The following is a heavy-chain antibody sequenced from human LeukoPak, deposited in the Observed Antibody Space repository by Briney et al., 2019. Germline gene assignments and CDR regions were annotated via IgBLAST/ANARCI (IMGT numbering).Heavy chain of an antibody. CDR3: ARDRPMGIAVAGTSRWFDP. D-gene: IGHD6-19*01. CDR2: IIPIFGTA. J-gene: IGHJ5*02. V-gene: IGHV1-69*01. CDR1: GGTFSSYA. Sequence: SVTVSCTASGGTFSSYAISWVRQAPGQGLEWMGGIIPIFGTANYAQKFQGRVTITADESTSTAYMELSSLRSEDTAVYYCARDRPMGIAVAGTSRWFDPWGQGTLVTVSS.